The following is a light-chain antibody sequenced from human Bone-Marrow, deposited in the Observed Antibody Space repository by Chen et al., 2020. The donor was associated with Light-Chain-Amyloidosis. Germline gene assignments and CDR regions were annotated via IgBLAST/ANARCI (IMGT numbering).Light chain of an antibody. CDR2: DVN. CDR3: CSYAGSSPYV. J-gene: IGLJ1*01. V-gene: IGLV2-11*01. CDR1: SSDVGGYES. Sequence: QSALTQPRSVSGSPGQSVTISCTGTSSDVGGYESVSWYQQHPGKAPKFLIYDVNKRPSGVPDRFSASKSGNSASLTISGLQTEDEADYFCCSYAGSSPYVFGTGTTVTVL.